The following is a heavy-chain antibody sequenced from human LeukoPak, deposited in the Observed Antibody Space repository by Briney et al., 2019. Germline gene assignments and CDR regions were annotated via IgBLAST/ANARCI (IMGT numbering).Heavy chain of an antibody. Sequence: GGSLRLSCAASGFTFSSYSMNWVRQAPGKGLEWVSSISSSSSYIYYADSVKGRFTISRDNAKNSLYLQMNSLRAEDTAVYYCARSHRKTYYYDSSSYCYYWGQGTLVTVSS. V-gene: IGHV3-21*01. CDR3: ARSHRKTYYYDSSSYCYY. CDR1: GFTFSSYS. CDR2: ISSSSSYI. D-gene: IGHD3-22*01. J-gene: IGHJ4*02.